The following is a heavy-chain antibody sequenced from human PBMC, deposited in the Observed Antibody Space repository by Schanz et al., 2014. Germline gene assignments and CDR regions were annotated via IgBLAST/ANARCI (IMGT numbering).Heavy chain of an antibody. Sequence: QVQLIQSGAEVKKPGASVKVSCTASGYTFTSYDINWVRQAPGQGLEWLGWMNPNSGNPGFAQKFRGRVTVTRNTSMSTAYMELSSLRSEDTAVYYCARLGTGMAVAGSVIDTYYYYMDVWGEGTTVTVSS. CDR3: ARLGTGMAVAGSVIDTYYYYMDV. J-gene: IGHJ6*03. CDR1: GYTFTSYD. D-gene: IGHD6-19*01. CDR2: MNPNSGNP. V-gene: IGHV1-8*01.